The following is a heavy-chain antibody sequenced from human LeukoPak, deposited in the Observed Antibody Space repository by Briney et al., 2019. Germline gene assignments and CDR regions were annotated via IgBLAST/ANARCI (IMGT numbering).Heavy chain of an antibody. CDR2: IYYSGST. CDR3: ARGGYYDSSGYSFDY. CDR1: GGSISSGGYY. D-gene: IGHD3-22*01. Sequence: SETLSLTCTVSGGSISSGGYYWSWIRQHPGKGLEWIGYIYYSGSTYYNPSLKSRVTISVDTSKNQFSLKLSSVTAADTAVYYCARGGYYDSSGYSFDYWGQGTLVTVSS. J-gene: IGHJ4*02. V-gene: IGHV4-31*03.